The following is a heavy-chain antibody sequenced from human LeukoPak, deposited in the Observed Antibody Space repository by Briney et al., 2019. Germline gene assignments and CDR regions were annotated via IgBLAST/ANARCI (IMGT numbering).Heavy chain of an antibody. CDR1: GFTFSSYS. D-gene: IGHD6-13*01. Sequence: KPGGSPRLSCAASGFTFSSYSMNWVRQAPGKGLEWVSSISSSNSYIYYADSVKGRFTISRDNAKNSLYLQMNSLRAEDTAVYYCARDIAASFDYWGQGTLVTVSS. CDR3: ARDIAASFDY. J-gene: IGHJ4*02. CDR2: ISSSNSYI. V-gene: IGHV3-21*01.